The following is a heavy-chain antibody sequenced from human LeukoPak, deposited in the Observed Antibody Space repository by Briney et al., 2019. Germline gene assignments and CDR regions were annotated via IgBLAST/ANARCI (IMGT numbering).Heavy chain of an antibody. D-gene: IGHD5-24*01. J-gene: IGHJ4*02. Sequence: GGSLRLSCAASGFAFSRYAMSWVRQAPGKGLEWVCGISNSGESPYYANSVEGRFTISRDNSKNTLYLEINSLRAEDTAVYYCAKKSRDGYNPFDYVGQGTLVTVSS. CDR3: AKKSRDGYNPFDY. CDR1: GFAFSRYA. CDR2: ISNSGESP. V-gene: IGHV3-23*01.